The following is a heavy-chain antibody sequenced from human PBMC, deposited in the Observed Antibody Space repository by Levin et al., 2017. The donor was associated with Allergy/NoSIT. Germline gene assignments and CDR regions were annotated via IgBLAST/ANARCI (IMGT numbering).Heavy chain of an antibody. V-gene: IGHV3-7*01. D-gene: IGHD3-16*01. CDR3: ARGGLAPYYYYGMDV. J-gene: IGHJ6*02. Sequence: LSLTCAASGFTFSSYWMSWVRQAPGKGLEWVANIKQDGSEKYYVDSVKGRFTISRDNAKNSLYLQMNSLRAEDTAVYYCARGGLAPYYYYGMDVWGQGTTVTVSS. CDR2: IKQDGSEK. CDR1: GFTFSSYW.